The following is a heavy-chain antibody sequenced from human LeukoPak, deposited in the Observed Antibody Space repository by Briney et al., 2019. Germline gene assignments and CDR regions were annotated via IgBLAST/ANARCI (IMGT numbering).Heavy chain of an antibody. CDR1: GFTFSSFG. CDR2: ILYDGTNK. V-gene: IGHV3-30*02. CDR3: AKPLPNCSGGSCYLPVS. D-gene: IGHD2-15*01. J-gene: IGHJ5*02. Sequence: PGGSLRLSCAASGFTFSSFGMHWVRQAPGQGLEWVAFILYDGTNKYYADSVKGRFTISRDNSKNTLSLQMNSLRAEDTAVYYCAKPLPNCSGGSCYLPVSWGQGTLVTVSS.